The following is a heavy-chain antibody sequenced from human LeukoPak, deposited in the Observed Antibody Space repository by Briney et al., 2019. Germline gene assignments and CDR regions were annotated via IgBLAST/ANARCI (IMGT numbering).Heavy chain of an antibody. D-gene: IGHD5-18*01. V-gene: IGHV3-23*01. CDR1: GFTFSSYA. CDR3: AKDKPVDTAMVISYYYGMDV. J-gene: IGHJ6*02. Sequence: GGSLRLSCAASGFTFSSYAMSWVRQAPGKGLEWVSAISGSGGSTYYADSVKGRFTISRDNSKNTLYLQMNSLRAEDTAVYYCAKDKPVDTAMVISYYYGMDVWGQGTTVTVSS. CDR2: ISGSGGST.